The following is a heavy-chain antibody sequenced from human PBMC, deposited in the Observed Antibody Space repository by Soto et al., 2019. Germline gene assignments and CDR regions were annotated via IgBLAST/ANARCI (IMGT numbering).Heavy chain of an antibody. CDR1: GYIFTDHL. V-gene: IGHV1-2*02. J-gene: IGHJ4*02. Sequence: PGPSVKVSCKTSGYIFTDHLIHWVRQSPGQGLQWVGWVHPDSGGTNVAQAFQDRVTMTADTSITTAYMDLARLRPDDTAIFYCARGAQGFFPVSGIYFYFDHWGQGTPVTVSS. D-gene: IGHD3-22*01. CDR2: VHPDSGGT. CDR3: ARGAQGFFPVSGIYFYFDH.